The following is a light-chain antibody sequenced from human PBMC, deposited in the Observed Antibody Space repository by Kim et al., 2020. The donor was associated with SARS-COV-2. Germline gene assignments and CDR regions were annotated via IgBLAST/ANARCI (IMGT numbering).Light chain of an antibody. J-gene: IGKJ1*01. CDR2: AAS. V-gene: IGKV1-27*01. CDR1: QDISNY. CDR3: QKYDSVPWT. Sequence: AAVRDRVTSTCRASQDISNYLALYQQKPGKVPKLLIYAASSLQSGVPSRFGGSGSGTDFTLTITSLQPEDVATYYCQKYDSVPWTFGPGTKVDIK.